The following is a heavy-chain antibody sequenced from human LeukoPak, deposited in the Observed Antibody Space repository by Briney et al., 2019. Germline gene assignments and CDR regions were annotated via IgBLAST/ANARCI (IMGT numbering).Heavy chain of an antibody. D-gene: IGHD3-22*01. V-gene: IGHV1-2*02. CDR1: GYTFTGYY. Sequence: ASVKVSCKASGYTFTGYYIHWVRQAPGQGLEWMGWINPNSGGTNYAQKFQGRVTMTRDMSTSTVYMELSSLRSEDTAVYYCARGHDSVTSMDVWGKGTTVTVSS. J-gene: IGHJ6*03. CDR2: INPNSGGT. CDR3: ARGHDSVTSMDV.